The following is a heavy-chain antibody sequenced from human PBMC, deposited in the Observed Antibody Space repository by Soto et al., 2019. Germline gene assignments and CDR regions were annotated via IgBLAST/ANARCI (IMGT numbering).Heavy chain of an antibody. CDR3: ARERPQRQGRNMDV. D-gene: IGHD1-1*01. V-gene: IGHV4-31*03. J-gene: IGHJ6*02. CDR2: INHQGSL. Sequence: QVQLQESGPGLVKPSQTLSLTCTVTGGSLTSGDQYWTWIRHRPGEGLEWFGYINHQGSLYYNPSLKSRVSMSVYTSKKQCSLYLSSVTAADTAVYYCARERPQRQGRNMDVWGQGTTVTFSS. CDR1: GGSLTSGDQY.